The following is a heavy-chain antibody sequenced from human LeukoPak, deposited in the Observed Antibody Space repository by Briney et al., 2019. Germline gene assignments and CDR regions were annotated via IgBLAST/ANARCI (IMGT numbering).Heavy chain of an antibody. Sequence: ASVKVSCKASGGTFSSYAISWVRQAPGQGLEWMGRIIPILGIANYAQKFQGRVTITADKSTSTAYMELSSLRSEDTAVYYCARGAGGDGNKKDYWGQGTLVTVSS. D-gene: IGHD5-24*01. CDR2: IIPILGIA. CDR1: GGTFSSYA. V-gene: IGHV1-69*04. CDR3: ARGAGGDGNKKDY. J-gene: IGHJ4*02.